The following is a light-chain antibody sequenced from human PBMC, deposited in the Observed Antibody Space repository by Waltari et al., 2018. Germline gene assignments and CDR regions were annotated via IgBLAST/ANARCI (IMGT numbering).Light chain of an antibody. V-gene: IGLV1-40*01. Sequence: QSVLTQPPSVSGAPGQRVSISCTGSTSNIGAGYDVHWYQQGPGKAPKRIIYGTHTRPVGVPDRFFGSQYGTSASLAIIGLQAEDGGDYYCQSYDTTLSVVFGGGTKLTVL. CDR2: GTH. J-gene: IGLJ2*01. CDR1: TSNIGAGYD. CDR3: QSYDTTLSVV.